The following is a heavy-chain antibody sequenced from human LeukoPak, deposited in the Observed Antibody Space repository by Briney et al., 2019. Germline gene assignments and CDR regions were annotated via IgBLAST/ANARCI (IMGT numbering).Heavy chain of an antibody. J-gene: IGHJ4*02. Sequence: TSETLSLTCTVSGGSISSSSYYWGWIRQPPGKGLEWIGSIYYSGSTYYNPSLKSRVTISVDTSKNQFSLKLSSVTAADTAVYYCARDDSGWFFTEYWGQGTLVTVSS. D-gene: IGHD6-19*01. CDR2: IYYSGST. CDR3: ARDDSGWFFTEY. CDR1: GGSISSSSYY. V-gene: IGHV4-39*02.